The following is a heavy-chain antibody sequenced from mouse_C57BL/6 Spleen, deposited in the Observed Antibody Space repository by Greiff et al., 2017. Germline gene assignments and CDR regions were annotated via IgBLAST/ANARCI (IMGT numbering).Heavy chain of an antibody. D-gene: IGHD2-5*01. CDR2: IHPNSGRN. J-gene: IGHJ3*01. Sequence: QVQLQQPGAELVKPGASVKLSCKASGYTFPSYWMHWVKQRPGQGLEWIGMIHPNSGRNKSNEKFKSKATLTVDTSSCTAYMQLSIRTSEDSAVDVCARDKNDSNYVRFACWVQGTLVTVST. CDR1: GYTFPSYW. CDR3: ARDKNDSNYVRFAC. V-gene: IGHV1-64*01.